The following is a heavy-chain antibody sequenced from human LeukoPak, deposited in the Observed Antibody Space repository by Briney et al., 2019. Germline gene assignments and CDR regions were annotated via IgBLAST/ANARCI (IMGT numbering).Heavy chain of an antibody. J-gene: IGHJ6*03. CDR1: GYTFTSYG. Sequence: ASVKVSCKASGYTFTSYGISWVRQAPGQGLEWMGWISAYNGNTNYAQKFQGRVTMTRDTSISTAYMELSRLRSDDTAVYYCARGTDYYGSGSYQTYYYYYYMDVWGKGTTVTVS. V-gene: IGHV1-18*01. CDR3: ARGTDYYGSGSYQTYYYYYYMDV. D-gene: IGHD3-10*01. CDR2: ISAYNGNT.